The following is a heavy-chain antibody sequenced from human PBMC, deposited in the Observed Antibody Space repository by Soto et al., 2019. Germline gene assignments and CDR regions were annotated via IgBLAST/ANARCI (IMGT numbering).Heavy chain of an antibody. CDR1: EFTFSKYW. Sequence: EVQLVESGGGLVQPGGSLRLSCAASEFTFSKYWMTWVRQSPGKGLEWVANINQDGSERYYVDSVRGRFTISRDNAKNSLYLQMNSLRAEDTAVYYCVCGGNYFVYWGQRTLVTVSP. CDR2: INQDGSER. D-gene: IGHD3-16*01. J-gene: IGHJ4*02. V-gene: IGHV3-7*01. CDR3: VCGGNYFVY.